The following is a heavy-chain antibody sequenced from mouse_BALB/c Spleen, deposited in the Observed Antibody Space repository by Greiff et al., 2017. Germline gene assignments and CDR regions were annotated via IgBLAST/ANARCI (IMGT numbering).Heavy chain of an antibody. CDR2: ISCYNGAT. CDR1: GYSFTGYY. CDR3: TSSYGSSYRGFDY. J-gene: IGHJ2*01. D-gene: IGHD1-1*01. V-gene: IGHV1-31*01. Sequence: EVQLQQSGPELVKTGASVKISCKASGYSFTGYYMHWVKQSHGKSLEWIGYISCYNGATSYNQKFKGKATLTADKSSSTAYMQLSSLTSEDSAVYFGTSSYGSSYRGFDYWGQGTTLTVSS.